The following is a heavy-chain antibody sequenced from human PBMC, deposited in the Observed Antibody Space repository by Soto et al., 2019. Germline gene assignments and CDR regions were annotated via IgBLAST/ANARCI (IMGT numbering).Heavy chain of an antibody. D-gene: IGHD3-22*01. V-gene: IGHV4-59*01. Sequence: SVTLCLPCTVSGGSISGYYCRWILQPPGKGLEWIGYIYYSGSTNYNPSLKSRVTISVDTSKNQFSLKLSSVTAADTAVYYCARDSDFGMIVPYYWGQGTLVTVSS. CDR1: GGSISGYY. J-gene: IGHJ4*02. CDR2: IYYSGST. CDR3: ARDSDFGMIVPYY.